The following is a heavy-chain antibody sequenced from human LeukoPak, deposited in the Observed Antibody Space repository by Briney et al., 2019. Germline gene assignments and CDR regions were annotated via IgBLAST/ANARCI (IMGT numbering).Heavy chain of an antibody. J-gene: IGHJ4*02. Sequence: ASVKVSCTASGYTFTSYDINWVRQAPGQGPEWMGWMNPNSGNTGYAQKVQGRVTMTRNNSKSTVYMELSRLRSEDTAVYYCARGLPTDFWGQGTLVTVSS. CDR3: ARGLPTDF. CDR2: MNPNSGNT. CDR1: GYTFTSYD. V-gene: IGHV1-8*02.